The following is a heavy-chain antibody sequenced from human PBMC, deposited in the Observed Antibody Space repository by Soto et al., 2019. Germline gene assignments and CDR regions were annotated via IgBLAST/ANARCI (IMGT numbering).Heavy chain of an antibody. CDR1: GGSISSGNYY. Sequence: QVQLQESGPGLVKPSQTLSLTCTVSGGSISSGNYYWSWIRQPPGKGLEWIGYIYYSGSTYYNPSLKCRVTTSVDPSKTQFSLKLSSVTAADTAVYYCARTLVGAPPFDYWGQGTLVTVSS. CDR2: IYYSGST. V-gene: IGHV4-30-4*01. J-gene: IGHJ4*02. CDR3: ARTLVGAPPFDY. D-gene: IGHD1-26*01.